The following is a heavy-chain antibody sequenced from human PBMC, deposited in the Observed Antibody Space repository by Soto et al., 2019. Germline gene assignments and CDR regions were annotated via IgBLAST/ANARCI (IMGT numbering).Heavy chain of an antibody. J-gene: IGHJ4*02. CDR1: GGSSSSGDYC. CDR2: IHDRGSS. CDR3: AIYGSGRSFDS. Sequence: QVQLQESGPGLVKPSQPLSLTCTVSGGSSSSGDYCWSWIRQPPGKGLVWIGYIHDRGSSYYNPSLKRRVTISGDTPKNQFSLKLSSVTAADPAVYYCAIYGSGRSFDSGGQGTLVTVSS. V-gene: IGHV4-30-4*01. D-gene: IGHD3-10*01.